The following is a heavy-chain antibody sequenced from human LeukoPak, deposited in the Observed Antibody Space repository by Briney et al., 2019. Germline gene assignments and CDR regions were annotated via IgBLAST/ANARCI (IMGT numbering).Heavy chain of an antibody. Sequence: GGSLRLSCAASGFTFSSYGMHWVRQAPGKGLEWVAVIWYDGSNKYYADSVKGRFTISRDNSKDTLYLQMNSLRAEDTAVYYCARDSGLRYFDWLPDYWGQGTLVTVSS. CDR1: GFTFSSYG. J-gene: IGHJ4*02. D-gene: IGHD3-9*01. V-gene: IGHV3-33*01. CDR2: IWYDGSNK. CDR3: ARDSGLRYFDWLPDY.